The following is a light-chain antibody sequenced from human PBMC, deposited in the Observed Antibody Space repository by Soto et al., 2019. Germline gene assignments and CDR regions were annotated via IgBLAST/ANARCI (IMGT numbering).Light chain of an antibody. J-gene: IGLJ3*02. CDR1: VSNIGAGYE. CDR3: QSYDNILSGPL. Sequence: QAVVTQPPSVSGAPGQRVTISCTGSVSNIGAGYEVHWYQQLPGTAPKLLISGHNNRPSGVPDRFFGSKSGTSASLTITGLQAEDEADYYCQSYDNILSGPLFGGGTKVTVL. V-gene: IGLV1-40*01. CDR2: GHN.